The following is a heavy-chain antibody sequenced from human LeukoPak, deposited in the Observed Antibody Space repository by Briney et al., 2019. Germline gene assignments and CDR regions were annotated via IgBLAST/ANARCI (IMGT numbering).Heavy chain of an antibody. V-gene: IGHV1-69*05. CDR2: IIPIFGTA. Sequence: SVKVSCKASGGTFSSYAISWVRQAPGQGLDWMGGIIPIFGTANYAQKFQGRVTITTDESTSTAYMELSSLRSEDTAVYYCAGLGGGYNYYFDYWGQGTLVTVSS. J-gene: IGHJ4*02. CDR3: AGLGGGYNYYFDY. CDR1: GGTFSSYA. D-gene: IGHD5-24*01.